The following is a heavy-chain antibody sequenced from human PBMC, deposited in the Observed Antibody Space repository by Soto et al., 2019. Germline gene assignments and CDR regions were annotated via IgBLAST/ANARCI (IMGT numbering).Heavy chain of an antibody. V-gene: IGHV3-21*01. Sequence: GGSLRLSCAASGFTFSSYSMNWVRQAPGKGLEWVSSISSSSSYIYYADSVKGRFTISRDNAKNSLYLQMNSLRAEDTAVYYCARDDWFGDGGIDYWGQGTLVTVSS. D-gene: IGHD3-10*01. J-gene: IGHJ4*02. CDR1: GFTFSSYS. CDR2: ISSSSSYI. CDR3: ARDDWFGDGGIDY.